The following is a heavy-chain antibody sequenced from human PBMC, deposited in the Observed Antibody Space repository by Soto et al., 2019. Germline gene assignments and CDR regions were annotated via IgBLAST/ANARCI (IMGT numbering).Heavy chain of an antibody. J-gene: IGHJ4*02. Sequence: QITLKESGPTLVKPTQTLTVTCTFSGFSLSTSGAGVGWIRQSPGKAPEWLALISWKDKKRYNPGLKSRLTITKDTSKNRVVLTMTDLDPVDTATYFCAHRYGGNYYRWYFDSWGQGTLVTVSS. CDR3: AHRYGGNYYRWYFDS. D-gene: IGHD1-26*01. CDR2: ISWKDKK. V-gene: IGHV2-5*01. CDR1: GFSLSTSGAG.